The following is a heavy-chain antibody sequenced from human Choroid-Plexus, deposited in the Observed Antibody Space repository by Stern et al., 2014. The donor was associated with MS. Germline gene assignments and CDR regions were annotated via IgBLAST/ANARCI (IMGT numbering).Heavy chain of an antibody. CDR2: VSYDGSNK. Sequence: VQLVESGGGVVQPGRPLRLSCVASGFTFGCCAMPWVRQAPGKGLEGVAGVSYDGSNKYYAYSVKGRFTNSRDNSQNTRYMQMSSLRPEDTAVYYCAKDRQYLTYFFDHWGQGSLVTVSS. CDR1: GFTFGCCA. CDR3: AKDRQYLTYFFDH. J-gene: IGHJ5*02. V-gene: IGHV3-30*18. D-gene: IGHD2/OR15-2a*01.